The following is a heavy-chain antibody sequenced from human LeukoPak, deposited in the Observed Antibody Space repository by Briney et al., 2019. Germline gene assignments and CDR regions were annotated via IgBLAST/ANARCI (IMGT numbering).Heavy chain of an antibody. Sequence: GGSLRLSCAASGFTFSSYSMNWVRQAPGKGLEWVSSISSSSSYIYYADTVKGRFTISRDNAKNSLYLQMNSLRAEDTAVYYCARDLHPRYSSGWYRSAVDYWGQGTLVTVSS. V-gene: IGHV3-21*01. CDR3: ARDLHPRYSSGWYRSAVDY. J-gene: IGHJ4*02. CDR1: GFTFSSYS. CDR2: ISSSSSYI. D-gene: IGHD6-19*01.